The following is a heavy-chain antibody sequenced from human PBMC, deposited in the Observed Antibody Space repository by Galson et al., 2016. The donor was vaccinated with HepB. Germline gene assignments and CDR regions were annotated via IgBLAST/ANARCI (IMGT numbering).Heavy chain of an antibody. D-gene: IGHD6-6*01. J-gene: IGHJ6*02. Sequence: SLRLSCAASGYPFEKCWLSWVRQAPGKGLEWVANIKQDGSEKYYGDSVKGRFTISRDNAKNSLYLQMNSLRTEDTALYYCAKDHYTSSSWAEITGYYYYGLDVWGQGTTVTVSS. CDR1: GYPFEKCW. CDR3: AKDHYTSSSWAEITGYYYYGLDV. V-gene: IGHV3-7*03. CDR2: IKQDGSEK.